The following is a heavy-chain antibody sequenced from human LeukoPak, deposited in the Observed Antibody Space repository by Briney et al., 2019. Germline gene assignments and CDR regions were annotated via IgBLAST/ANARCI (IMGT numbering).Heavy chain of an antibody. CDR3: ARANWGLGPTNYYYYYMDV. V-gene: IGHV1-69*05. CDR2: IIPIFGTA. CDR1: GGTFSSYA. Sequence: SVKVSCKASGGTFSSYAISWVRQAPGQGLEWMGGIIPIFGTANYAQKFQGRVTITTDESTSTAYMELSSLRSEDTAVYYCARANWGLGPTNYYYYYMDVWGKGTTVTVSS. J-gene: IGHJ6*03. D-gene: IGHD7-27*01.